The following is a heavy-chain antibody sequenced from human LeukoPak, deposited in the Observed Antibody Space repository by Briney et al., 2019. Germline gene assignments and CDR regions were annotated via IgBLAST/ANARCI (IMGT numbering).Heavy chain of an antibody. V-gene: IGHV1-69*04. Sequence: GASVKVSCKASGGTFSSYAISWVRQAPGQGLEWMGRIIPILGIANYAQKFQGRVTITADKSTSTAYMELSSLRSEDTAVYYCASSVTAYYDSSGYDYWGQGTLVTVSS. J-gene: IGHJ4*02. CDR3: ASSVTAYYDSSGYDY. D-gene: IGHD3-22*01. CDR1: GGTFSSYA. CDR2: IIPILGIA.